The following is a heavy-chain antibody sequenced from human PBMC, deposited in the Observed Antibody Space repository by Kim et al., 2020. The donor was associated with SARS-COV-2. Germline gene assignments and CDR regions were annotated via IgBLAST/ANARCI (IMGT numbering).Heavy chain of an antibody. V-gene: IGHV3-23*01. CDR2: ISGSGGST. J-gene: IGHJ4*02. CDR1: GFTFSSYA. CDR3: AKDRALVVPAAHDY. D-gene: IGHD2-2*01. Sequence: GGSLRLSCAASGFTFSSYAMSWVRQAPGKGLEWVSAISGSGGSTYYADSVKDRFTISRDNSKNTLYLQMNSLRAEDTAVYYCAKDRALVVPAAHDYWGQGTLVTVSS.